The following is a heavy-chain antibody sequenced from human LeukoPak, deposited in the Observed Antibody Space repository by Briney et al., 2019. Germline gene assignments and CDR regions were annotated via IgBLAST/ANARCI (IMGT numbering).Heavy chain of an antibody. CDR1: GFTFSSYW. J-gene: IGHJ4*02. V-gene: IGHV3-7*01. CDR3: ARDPLTYYYDSSGYYGAY. D-gene: IGHD3-22*01. CDR2: IKQDGSEK. Sequence: PGGSPRVSCAASGFTFSSYWMSWVRQAPGKGLEWVANIKQDGSEKYYVDSVKGRFTISRDNAKNSLYLQMNSLRAEDTAVYYCARDPLTYYYDSSGYYGAYWGQGTLVTVSS.